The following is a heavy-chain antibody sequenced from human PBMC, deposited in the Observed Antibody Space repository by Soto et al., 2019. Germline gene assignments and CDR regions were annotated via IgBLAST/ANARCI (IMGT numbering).Heavy chain of an antibody. CDR3: ARRYIVVVPAAVYMDV. V-gene: IGHV3-7*01. J-gene: IGHJ6*03. D-gene: IGHD2-2*01. Sequence: HPGGSLRLSCAASGFTFSSDWMHWVRQAPGKGLEWVANIKQDGSEKYYVDSVKGRFTISRDNAKNSLYLQMNSLRAEDTAVYYCARRYIVVVPAAVYMDVWGKGTTVTVSS. CDR1: GFTFSSDW. CDR2: IKQDGSEK.